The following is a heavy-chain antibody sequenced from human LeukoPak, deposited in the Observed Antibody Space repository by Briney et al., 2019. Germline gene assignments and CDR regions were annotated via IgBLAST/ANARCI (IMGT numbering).Heavy chain of an antibody. J-gene: IGHJ4*02. D-gene: IGHD3-16*01. CDR3: ATLYDANIAPFDH. CDR1: GGSFSGYY. CDR2: VNTKGET. V-gene: IGHV4-4*09. Sequence: SETLSLTCAVYGGSFSGYYWSWIRQPPGKGLEWIGCVNTKGETNYNPSLKSRVITSVDTSKSQFSLRLTSVTAADTAVYYCATLYDANIAPFDHWGQGALVTVSS.